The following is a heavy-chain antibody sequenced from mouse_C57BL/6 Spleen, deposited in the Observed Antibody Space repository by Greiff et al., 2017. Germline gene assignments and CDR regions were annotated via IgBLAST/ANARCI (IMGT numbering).Heavy chain of an antibody. CDR2: IWTGGGT. D-gene: IGHD2-5*01. CDR1: GFSFTSYA. CDR3: ARAYSNYKALDD. Sequence: QVQLKESGPGLVAPSQSLSITCTVSGFSFTSYAISWVRRPPGKGLEWLGVIWTGGGTNNNSALNSRLSIIKDNTKSPVFLKMNSLQTDETARYYCARAYSNYKALDDWGQGTSVTVSS. V-gene: IGHV2-9-1*01. J-gene: IGHJ4*01.